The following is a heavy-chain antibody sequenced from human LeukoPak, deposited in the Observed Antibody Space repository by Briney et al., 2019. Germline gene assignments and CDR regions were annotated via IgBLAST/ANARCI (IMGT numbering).Heavy chain of an antibody. V-gene: IGHV1-46*01. CDR2: INPSGRST. CDR3: ARNGGQYNWNDDGGIDY. J-gene: IGHJ4*02. CDR1: GYTFTSYL. Sequence: GASVKVSCKASGYTFTSYLIHWVRQAPGQGLEWMGIINPSGRSTNYAQKFQGRVTMTRDTSISTAYMELSRLRSDDTAVYYCARNGGQYNWNDDGGIDYWGQGTLVTVSS. D-gene: IGHD1-1*01.